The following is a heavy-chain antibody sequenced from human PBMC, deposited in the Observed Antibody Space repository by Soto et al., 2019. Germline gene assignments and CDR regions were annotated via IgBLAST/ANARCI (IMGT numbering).Heavy chain of an antibody. V-gene: IGHV1-69*05. CDR2: IIPIFGTA. D-gene: IGHD5-18*01. J-gene: IGHJ6*02. CDR3: ARDGGHSYGSPVYYYYYGMDV. Sequence: SVKVSCKASGGTFSSYAISWVRQAPGQGLEWMGGIIPIFGTANYAQKFQGRVTISRDNSKDTLYLQMNSLRAEDTAVYYCARDGGHSYGSPVYYYYYGMDVWGQGTTVTVSS. CDR1: GGTFSSYA.